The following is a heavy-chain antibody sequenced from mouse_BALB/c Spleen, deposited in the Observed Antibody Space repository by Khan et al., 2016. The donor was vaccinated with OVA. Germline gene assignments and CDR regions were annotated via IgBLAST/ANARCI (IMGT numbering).Heavy chain of an antibody. CDR2: ISPGSGDT. Sequence: QVQLQQSGAELARPGASVKLSCKASGYTFTDYYINWVKQRTGQGLEWIGEISPGSGDTYYNEKFKGKATLTADNSSSTVYMQLSSLTAEASAVYFCARRNYFGYTCAYWGQGTLVTVSA. CDR3: ARRNYFGYTCAY. D-gene: IGHD1-2*01. CDR1: GYTFTDYY. V-gene: IGHV1-77*01. J-gene: IGHJ3*01.